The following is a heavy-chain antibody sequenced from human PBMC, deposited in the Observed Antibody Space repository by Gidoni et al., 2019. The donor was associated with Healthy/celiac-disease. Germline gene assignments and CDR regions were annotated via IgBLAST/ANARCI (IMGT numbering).Heavy chain of an antibody. V-gene: IGHV4-4*02. CDR1: GGSISSSNW. CDR2: IYHSGST. Sequence: QVQLQESGPGLVKPSGTLSLTCAVSGGSISSSNWWSWVRQPPGKGLEWIGEIYHSGSTNYNPPLKSRVTISVDKSKNQFSLKLSSVTAADTAVYYCARANRGLYYYGSGSYHGFDYWGQGTLVTVSS. J-gene: IGHJ4*02. CDR3: ARANRGLYYYGSGSYHGFDY. D-gene: IGHD3-10*01.